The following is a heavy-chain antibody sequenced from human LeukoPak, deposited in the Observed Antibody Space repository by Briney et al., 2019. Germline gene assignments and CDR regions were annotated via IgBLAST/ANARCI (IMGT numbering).Heavy chain of an antibody. J-gene: IGHJ5*02. CDR1: GGSISSYC. CDR3: ATSHDVKTAPYDL. Sequence: KPSETLSLTCTVSGGSISSYCWSWVRQSPGKGLEWIGYIFTSGRTDYNPSLKSRVTMSVDTSKNQLSMELGFLTAADTAVYYCATSHDVKTAPYDLWGQGTLVTVSS. D-gene: IGHD2-21*01. CDR2: IFTSGRT. V-gene: IGHV4-4*09.